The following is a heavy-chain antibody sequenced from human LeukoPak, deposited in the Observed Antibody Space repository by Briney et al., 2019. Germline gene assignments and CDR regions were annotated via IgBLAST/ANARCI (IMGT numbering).Heavy chain of an antibody. CDR1: GGSISSGDYY. Sequence: SGTLSLTCAVSGGSISSGDYYWSWIRQPPGKGLEWIGYIYYSGSTYYNPSLKSRVTISIDTSKNQFSLKLTSVTAADTAVYYCARDRYYYDSSGYDPLPFDVWGQGTMVTVSS. CDR2: IYYSGST. V-gene: IGHV4-30-4*01. CDR3: ARDRYYYDSSGYDPLPFDV. J-gene: IGHJ3*01. D-gene: IGHD3-22*01.